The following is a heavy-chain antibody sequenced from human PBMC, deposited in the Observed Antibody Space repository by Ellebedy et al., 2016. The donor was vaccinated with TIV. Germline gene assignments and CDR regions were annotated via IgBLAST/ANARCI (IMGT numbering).Heavy chain of an antibody. CDR2: ISDGGGST. D-gene: IGHD3-22*01. CDR1: VFNSYA. Sequence: GESLKISXEGSVFNSYAMSWVRQAPGTGLEWVSGISDGGGSTYYSGSVKGRFTVSREKSKKTVYLQMNSLRVEDTAVYYCAKDRYLGSGYNFYDFWGQGSLVTVSS. V-gene: IGHV3-23*01. CDR3: AKDRYLGSGYNFYDF. J-gene: IGHJ4*02.